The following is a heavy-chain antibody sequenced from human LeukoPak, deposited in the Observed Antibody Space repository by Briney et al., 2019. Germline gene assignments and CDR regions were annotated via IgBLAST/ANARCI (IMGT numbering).Heavy chain of an antibody. CDR3: ARSPGGGFDI. CDR1: GGSITNFY. J-gene: IGHJ3*02. Sequence: PSETLSLTCTVSGGSITNFYGGWIRQSPGKGLELIGYIYYSGTTNYSPSLKSRVSISVDTSKKHSSLKLSSLTAADTAVYYCARSPGGGFDIWGQGTMVTASS. CDR2: IYYSGTT. V-gene: IGHV4-59*01. D-gene: IGHD2-15*01.